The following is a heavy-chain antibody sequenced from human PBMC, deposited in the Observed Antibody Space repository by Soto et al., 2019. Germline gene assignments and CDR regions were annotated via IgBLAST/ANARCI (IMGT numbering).Heavy chain of an antibody. CDR2: ISAAGGDT. D-gene: IGHD6-13*01. V-gene: IGHV3-23*01. Sequence: EMQLLESGGGLGQPGGSLRLSCTASGFTFSSYAMAWVRQAPGKGLEWVSGISAAGGDTYSADSVKGRFTISRDNFKTPRYLQMNSLRAEDTAVYYCAKGYPSAVGTVDYWGQGPLVTVSS. J-gene: IGHJ4*02. CDR3: AKGYPSAVGTVDY. CDR1: GFTFSSYA.